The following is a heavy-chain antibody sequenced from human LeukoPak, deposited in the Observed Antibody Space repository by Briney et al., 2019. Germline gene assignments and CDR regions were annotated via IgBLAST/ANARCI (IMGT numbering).Heavy chain of an antibody. CDR2: ISGSGGST. V-gene: IGHV3-23*01. CDR3: AKESLYDSSSDS. CDR1: GFTFSSFA. Sequence: PGGSLRLSCAASGFTFSSFAMSWVRQAPGKGLGWVSTISGSGGSTYYADSVKGRFTISRDNSKNTLYLHMNSLRAEDTAVYYCAKESLYDSSSDSWGPGTLVTVSS. J-gene: IGHJ5*01. D-gene: IGHD3-22*01.